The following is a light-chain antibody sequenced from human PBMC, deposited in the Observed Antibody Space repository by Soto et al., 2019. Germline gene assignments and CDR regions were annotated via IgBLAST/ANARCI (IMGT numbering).Light chain of an antibody. CDR2: DVS. Sequence: QSVLTQPRPVSGSPGQSVTISGTGTSSDVGAYNYVSWYQQFPDKAPKLMIYDVSEGPSGVPDRFSGSKSGNTASLTISGLQAEDEADYYCCSYAGSYIYVFGSGTKVTVL. J-gene: IGLJ1*01. CDR1: SSDVGAYNY. CDR3: CSYAGSYIYV. V-gene: IGLV2-11*01.